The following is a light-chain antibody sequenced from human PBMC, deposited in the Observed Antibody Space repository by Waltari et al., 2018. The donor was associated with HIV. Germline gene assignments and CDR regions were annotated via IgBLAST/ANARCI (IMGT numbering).Light chain of an antibody. V-gene: IGKV3-20*01. J-gene: IGKJ4*01. CDR1: QSVSSSY. CDR2: GAS. Sequence: EIVLTQSPGTLSLSPGERATLSCRASQSVSSSYLAWYQQKPGQAPRLRIYGASSRAPGIPDRFSGSGSGTDFTLTISRLEPEDFAVYYCQQYGSSPTFGGGTKVEIK. CDR3: QQYGSSPT.